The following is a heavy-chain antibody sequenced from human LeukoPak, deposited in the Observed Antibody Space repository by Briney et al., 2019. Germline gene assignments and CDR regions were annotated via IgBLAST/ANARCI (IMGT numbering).Heavy chain of an antibody. CDR3: ARSQQWLDPFDY. Sequence: PGGSLRLSCAASGFTFSSYSMTWVRQAPGKGLEWVSSISSSSSYIYYADSVKGRFTISRDNAKNSLYLQMNSLRAEDTAVYYCARSQQWLDPFDYWGQGTLVTVSS. CDR1: GFTFSSYS. D-gene: IGHD6-19*01. J-gene: IGHJ4*02. V-gene: IGHV3-21*01. CDR2: ISSSSSYI.